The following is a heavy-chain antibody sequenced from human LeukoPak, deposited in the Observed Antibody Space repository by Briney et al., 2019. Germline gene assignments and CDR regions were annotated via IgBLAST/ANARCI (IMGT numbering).Heavy chain of an antibody. CDR2: IYYTGGT. CDR3: ARPYSSGWRGAFDI. D-gene: IGHD6-25*01. Sequence: SETLSLTCTVSGGSISPFYWNWIRQPPGKGLEWIGYIYYTGGTSYSPSLNSRATISVDTSKNQISLKLNSVTAADTAVYYCARPYSSGWRGAFDIWGQGTMVTVSS. V-gene: IGHV4-59*12. CDR1: GGSISPFY. J-gene: IGHJ3*02.